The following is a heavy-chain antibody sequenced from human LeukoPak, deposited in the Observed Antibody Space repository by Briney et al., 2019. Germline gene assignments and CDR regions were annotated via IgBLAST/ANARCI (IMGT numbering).Heavy chain of an antibody. CDR1: GGTFSSYA. CDR2: MNPNSGNT. V-gene: IGHV1-8*02. D-gene: IGHD3-10*01. CDR3: ARGPYGSGSYYP. J-gene: IGHJ4*02. Sequence: ASVKVSCKASGGTFSSYAISWVRQATGQGLEWMGWMNPNSGNTGYAQKFQGRVTMTRNTSISTAYMELSSLRSEDTAVYYCARGPYGSGSYYPWGQGTLVTVSS.